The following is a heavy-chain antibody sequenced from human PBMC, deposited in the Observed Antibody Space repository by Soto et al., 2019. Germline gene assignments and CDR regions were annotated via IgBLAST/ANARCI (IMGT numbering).Heavy chain of an antibody. CDR1: GFTFSSYA. CDR2: ISGSGGST. J-gene: IGHJ4*02. V-gene: IGHV3-23*01. Sequence: EVQLLESGGGLVQPGGSLRLSCAASGFTFSSYAMSWVRQAPGKGLEWVSAISGSGGSTYYADSVKGRFTISRDNSNNTLYLQMNSLRAEDTAVYYCAKDALAGYSSSWYFPYYWGQGTLVTVSS. D-gene: IGHD6-13*01. CDR3: AKDALAGYSSSWYFPYY.